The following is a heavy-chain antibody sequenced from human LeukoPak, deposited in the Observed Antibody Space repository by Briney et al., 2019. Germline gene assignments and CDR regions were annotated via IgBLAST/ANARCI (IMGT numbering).Heavy chain of an antibody. CDR1: GGSISGWY. Sequence: PSETLSLTCTVSGGSISGWYWSWIRQPPGKGLEWIGYIYGRGSANYNPSLKSRVAKSVDTSKNQLSLKLSSVTAADTAVYYCARDGSGYGSGAFDYWGQGTLVTVSS. J-gene: IGHJ4*02. CDR3: ARDGSGYGSGAFDY. V-gene: IGHV4-59*12. CDR2: IYGRGSA. D-gene: IGHD5-12*01.